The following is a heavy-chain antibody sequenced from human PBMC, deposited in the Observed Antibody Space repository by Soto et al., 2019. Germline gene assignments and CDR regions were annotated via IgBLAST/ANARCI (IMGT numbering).Heavy chain of an antibody. Sequence: SVNVSCKASGYTFTSYDINWVRQATGQGLEWMGWMNPNSGNTGYAQKFQGRVTMTRNTSISTAYMELSSLRSADTAVYYCARVRPPGRVRGVMIRAFEIWGQGTMVTVSS. CDR1: GYTFTSYD. CDR3: ARVRPPGRVRGVMIRAFEI. J-gene: IGHJ3*02. CDR2: MNPNSGNT. D-gene: IGHD3-10*01. V-gene: IGHV1-8*01.